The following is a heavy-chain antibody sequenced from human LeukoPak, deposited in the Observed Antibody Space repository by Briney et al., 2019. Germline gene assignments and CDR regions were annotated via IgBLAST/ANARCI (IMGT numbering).Heavy chain of an antibody. D-gene: IGHD2-2*01. Sequence: PGGSLRLSCAASQFIFSTYAMSWVRQAPGKGLEWVSVIYSGGSTYYADSVKGRFTISRDNSKNTLYLQMNSLRAEDSAVFYCARGGGYAGYFDFWGRGTLVTVSS. CDR3: ARGGGYAGYFDF. J-gene: IGHJ2*01. CDR2: IYSGGST. V-gene: IGHV3-53*01. CDR1: QFIFSTYA.